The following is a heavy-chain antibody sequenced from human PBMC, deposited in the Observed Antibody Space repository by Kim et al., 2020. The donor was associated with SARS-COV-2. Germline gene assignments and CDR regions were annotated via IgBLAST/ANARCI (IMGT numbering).Heavy chain of an antibody. CDR3: ARHASGGTISGWYHDY. CDR1: GGSISSGSYY. CDR2: IYYTGNT. V-gene: IGHV4-39*01. J-gene: IGHJ4*01. D-gene: IGHD6-19*01. Sequence: SETLSLTCTVSGGSISSGSYYWGWNRQPPGKGLEWIGTIYYTGNTYYNASLKSRVTISVDTSKNQFSLKLSSVTAADTDMYYCARHASGGTISGWYHDY.